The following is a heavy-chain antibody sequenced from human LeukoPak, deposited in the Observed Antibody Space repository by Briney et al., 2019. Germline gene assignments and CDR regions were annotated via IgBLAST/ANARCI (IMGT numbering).Heavy chain of an antibody. J-gene: IGHJ4*02. CDR2: IYYSGST. V-gene: IGHV4-59*01. CDR3: ARAPIVGATTFDY. Sequence: PSETLSLTCTVSGGSTSSYYWSWIRQPPGKGLEWIGYIYYSGSTNYNPSLKSRVTISVDTSKNQFSLKLSSVTAADTAVYYCARAPIVGATTFDYWGQGTLVTVSS. CDR1: GGSTSSYY. D-gene: IGHD1-26*01.